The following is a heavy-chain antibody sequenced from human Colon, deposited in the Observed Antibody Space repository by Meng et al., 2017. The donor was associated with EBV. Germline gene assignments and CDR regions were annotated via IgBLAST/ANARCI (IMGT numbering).Heavy chain of an antibody. CDR3: ARVSKGGGYRFDP. V-gene: IGHV1-46*02. CDR1: GYTFNTYY. CDR2: INPSGGSS. Sequence: QVQRVQSGAEVKKPGASVRVSCKASGYTFNTYYMHWVRQAPGQGLEWMGVINPSGGSSIYAQRFQGRVTMTSDTSTTTVYMNLSSLRSEDTAVYYCARVSKGGGYRFDPWGQGTLVTVSS. J-gene: IGHJ5*02. D-gene: IGHD5-24*01.